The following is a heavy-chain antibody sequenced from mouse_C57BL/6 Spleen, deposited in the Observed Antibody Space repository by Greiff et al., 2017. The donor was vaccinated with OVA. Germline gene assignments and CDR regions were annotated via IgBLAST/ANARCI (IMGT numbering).Heavy chain of an antibody. J-gene: IGHJ4*01. D-gene: IGHD1-1*01. CDR3: ARENYGSSYSYAMDY. V-gene: IGHV5-4*01. Sequence: EVQLQESGGGLVKPGGSLKLSCAASGFTFSSYAMSWVRQTPEKRLEWVATISDGGSYTYYPDNVKGRFTISRDSAKNNLYLQMSHLKSEDTAMYYCARENYGSSYSYAMDYWGQGTSVTVSS. CDR2: ISDGGSYT. CDR1: GFTFSSYA.